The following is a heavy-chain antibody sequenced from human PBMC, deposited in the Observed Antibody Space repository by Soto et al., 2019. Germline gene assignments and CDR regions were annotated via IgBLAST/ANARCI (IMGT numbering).Heavy chain of an antibody. J-gene: IGHJ4*02. D-gene: IGHD3-22*01. CDR1: GGSISSGGYY. CDR2: IYYSGST. V-gene: IGHV4-30-4*08. CDR3: ARGRYYDYSGYFH. Sequence: SETLSLTCTVSGGSISSGGYYWSWIRQHPGKGLEWIGYIYYSGSTYYNPSLKSRVTISVDTSKNQFSLKLSSVTAADTAVYYCARGRYYDYSGYFHWGQGTLVTVS.